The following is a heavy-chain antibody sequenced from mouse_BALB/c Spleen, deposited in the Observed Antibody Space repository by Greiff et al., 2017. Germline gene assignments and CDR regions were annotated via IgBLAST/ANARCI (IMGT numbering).Heavy chain of an antibody. CDR2: INPSTGYT. CDR3: ARWQTGTGSY. D-gene: IGHD4-1*01. CDR1: GYTFTSYW. J-gene: IGHJ3*01. V-gene: IGHV1-7*01. Sequence: QVHVKQSGAELAKPGASVKMSCKASGYTFTSYWMHWVKQRPGQGLEWIGYINPSTGYTEYNQKFKDKATLTADKSSSTAYMQLSSLTSEDSAVYYCARWQTGTGSYWGQGTLVTVSA.